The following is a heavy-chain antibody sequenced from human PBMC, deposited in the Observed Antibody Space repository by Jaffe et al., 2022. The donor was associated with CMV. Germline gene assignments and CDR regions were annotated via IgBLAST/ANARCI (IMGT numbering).Heavy chain of an antibody. D-gene: IGHD2-15*01. Sequence: QVQLQESGPGLVKPSETLSLTCTVSGGSVSSGSYYWSWIRQPPGKGLEWIGYIYYSGSTNYNPSLKSRVTISVDTSKNQFSLKLSSVTAADTAVYYCARMFGYCSGGSCFLDWFDPWGQGTLVTVSS. V-gene: IGHV4-61*01. CDR3: ARMFGYCSGGSCFLDWFDP. CDR1: GGSVSSGSYY. CDR2: IYYSGST. J-gene: IGHJ5*02.